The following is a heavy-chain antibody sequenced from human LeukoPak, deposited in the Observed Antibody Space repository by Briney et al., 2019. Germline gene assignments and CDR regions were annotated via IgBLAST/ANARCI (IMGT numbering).Heavy chain of an antibody. J-gene: IGHJ5*02. CDR2: IYTSGST. V-gene: IGHV4-4*07. D-gene: IGHD6-13*01. CDR3: ARLNLAAAGMYNWFDP. CDR1: GGSISSYY. Sequence: SETLSLTCTVSGGSISSYYWRWIRQPAGKGLEWIGRIYTSGSTNYNPSLKSRVTMSVDTSKNQFSLKLSSVTAADTAVYYCARLNLAAAGMYNWFDPWGQGTLVTVSS.